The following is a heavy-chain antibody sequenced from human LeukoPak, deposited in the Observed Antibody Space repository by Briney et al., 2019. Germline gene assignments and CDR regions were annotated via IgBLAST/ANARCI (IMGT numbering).Heavy chain of an antibody. Sequence: GGSLRLSCEASGFSLSASSMNWVRQAPGRGLEWVSSIFGDGPGLYYVDSVKGRFTISRDNGKNSVYLEMNSLRDDDTAVYYCTREGGSTDAGFWGQGTLVTVSS. CDR2: IFGDGPGL. CDR3: TREGGSTDAGF. D-gene: IGHD5/OR15-5a*01. V-gene: IGHV3-21*06. CDR1: GFSLSASS. J-gene: IGHJ4*02.